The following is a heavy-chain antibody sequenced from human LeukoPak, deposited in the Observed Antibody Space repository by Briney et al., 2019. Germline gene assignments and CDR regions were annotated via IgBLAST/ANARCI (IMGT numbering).Heavy chain of an antibody. CDR3: ASGVYASGSYSRADY. J-gene: IGHJ4*02. D-gene: IGHD3-10*01. Sequence: GGSLRLSCAASGFTVTSNHMSWVRQAPGKGLEWVSVVYSGSSTFYADSVKGRFTISRDNSKNTLYLQMSSLRADDTAVYYCASGVYASGSYSRADYWGQGTLVTVSS. CDR1: GFTVTSNH. V-gene: IGHV3-53*01. CDR2: VYSGSST.